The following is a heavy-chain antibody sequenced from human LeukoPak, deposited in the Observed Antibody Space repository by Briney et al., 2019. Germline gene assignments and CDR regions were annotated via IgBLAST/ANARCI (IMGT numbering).Heavy chain of an antibody. Sequence: GASVKVSCKASGGTFSSYTISWVRQAPGQRLEWMGGSIPIFGTANYAQKFQGSVTSTANKSTTTAYMELSSLRSADTAVYYCARDHAGSSGYRSPVLDYWGQGTLVTVSS. CDR1: GGTFSSYT. V-gene: IGHV1-69*06. D-gene: IGHD3-22*01. CDR3: ARDHAGSSGYRSPVLDY. J-gene: IGHJ4*02. CDR2: SIPIFGTA.